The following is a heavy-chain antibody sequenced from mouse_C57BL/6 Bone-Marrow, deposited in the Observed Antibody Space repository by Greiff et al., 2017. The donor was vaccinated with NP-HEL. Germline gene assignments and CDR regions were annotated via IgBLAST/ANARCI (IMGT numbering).Heavy chain of an antibody. CDR1: GFTFSDYS. V-gene: IGHV5-16*01. D-gene: IGHD2-4*01. Sequence: EVKLVESEGGLVQPGSSMKLSCTASGFTFSDYSMAWVRQVPEKGLEWVANINYDGSSTYYLDSLKSRFIISRDNAKNILYLQMSSLKSEDTATYYCAREGGLRRRTYAMDYWGQGTSATVSS. J-gene: IGHJ4*01. CDR2: INYDGSST. CDR3: AREGGLRRRTYAMDY.